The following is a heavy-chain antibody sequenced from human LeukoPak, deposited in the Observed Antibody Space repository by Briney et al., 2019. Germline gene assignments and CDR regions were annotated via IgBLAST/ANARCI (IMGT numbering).Heavy chain of an antibody. J-gene: IGHJ5*02. CDR1: GFTFGSYW. CDR3: ARDCSGGSCLNWFDP. Sequence: GGSLRLSCAASGFTFGSYWMHWVRQAPGKGVVWVSRINSDGSSTSYADSVKGRFTISRDNAKNTLYLQMNSLRAEDTAVYYCARDCSGGSCLNWFDPWGQGTLVTVSS. V-gene: IGHV3-74*01. CDR2: INSDGSST. D-gene: IGHD2-15*01.